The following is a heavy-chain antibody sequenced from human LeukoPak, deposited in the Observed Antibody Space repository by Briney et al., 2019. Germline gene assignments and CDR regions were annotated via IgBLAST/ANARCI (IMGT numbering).Heavy chain of an antibody. V-gene: IGHV4-34*12. J-gene: IGHJ5*02. CDR3: ATGLGYCYTTTCHHSFDP. D-gene: IGHD3-16*02. CDR1: GGSFRGYY. CDR2: IFHSGSA. Sequence: SETLSHTCAVSGGSFRGYYWTWIRQSPTEGLEWIGEIFHSGSATYNPSLKSRVTISVDTSRNLFSLNLRSVTAADTAIYYCATGLGYCYTTTCHHSFDPWGQGTLVTVSS.